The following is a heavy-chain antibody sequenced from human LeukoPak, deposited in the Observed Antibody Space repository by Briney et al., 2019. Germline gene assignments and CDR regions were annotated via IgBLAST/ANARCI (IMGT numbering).Heavy chain of an antibody. CDR3: ARALYDYVWGSYPDY. CDR2: IYYSGST. J-gene: IGHJ4*02. Sequence: SETLSLTCSVSGDSIASTIYYWGWIRQPPGKGLEWIGYIYYSGSTYYNPSLKSRVTVSVDTSKNQFFLKLSSVTAADTAVYYCARALYDYVWGSYPDYWGQGTLVTVSS. V-gene: IGHV4-30-4*08. D-gene: IGHD3-16*02. CDR1: GDSIASTIYY.